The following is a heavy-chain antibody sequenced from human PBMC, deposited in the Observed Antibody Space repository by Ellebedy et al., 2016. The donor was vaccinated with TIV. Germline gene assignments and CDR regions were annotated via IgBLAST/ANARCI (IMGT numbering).Heavy chain of an antibody. CDR3: AKDMKGAADNY. J-gene: IGHJ4*02. V-gene: IGHV3-7*05. D-gene: IGHD2-15*01. CDR2: IKGDGSTI. CDR1: GFTVSSNY. Sequence: GESLKISCAASGFTVSSNYMSWVRQAPGKGLEWVASIKGDGSTIYYVDSVKGRFTISRDNSKNTLYLQMNSLRAEDTAVYYCAKDMKGAADNYWGQGTLVTVSS.